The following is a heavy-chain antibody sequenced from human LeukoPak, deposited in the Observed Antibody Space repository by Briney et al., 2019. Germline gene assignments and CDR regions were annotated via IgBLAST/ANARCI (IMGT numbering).Heavy chain of an antibody. CDR1: GGSISSYY. J-gene: IGHJ3*02. CDR2: IYYSGST. V-gene: IGHV4-59*01. D-gene: IGHD5-12*01. CDR3: ATDRDVDRAAFDI. Sequence: PSETLSLTCTVSGGSISSYYWSWIRQPPGKGLEWIGYIYYSGSTNYNPSLKSRVTISVDTSKNQFSLKPSSVTAADTAVYYCATDRDVDRAAFDIWGQGTMVTVSS.